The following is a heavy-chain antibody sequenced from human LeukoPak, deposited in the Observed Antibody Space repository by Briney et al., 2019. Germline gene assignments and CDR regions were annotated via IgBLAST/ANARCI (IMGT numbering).Heavy chain of an antibody. CDR2: ISSSSSYI. CDR3: ARDPVDEGNDY. D-gene: IGHD2-15*01. Sequence: GGSLRLSCAASGFTLSSYSMNWVRQAPGKGLEWVSSISSSSSYIYYADSVKGRFTISRDNAKNSLYLQMNSLRAEDTAVYYCARDPVDEGNDYWGQGTLVTVSS. J-gene: IGHJ4*02. V-gene: IGHV3-21*01. CDR1: GFTLSSYS.